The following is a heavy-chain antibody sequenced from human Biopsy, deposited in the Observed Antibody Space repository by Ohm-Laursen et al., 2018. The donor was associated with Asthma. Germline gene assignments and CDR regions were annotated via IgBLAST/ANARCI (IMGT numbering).Heavy chain of an antibody. D-gene: IGHD2-21*01. CDR2: INQYGSEE. CDR1: AFTFSTYW. V-gene: IGHV3-7*02. CDR3: ARAGESDLVGGLDV. Sequence: SLRLSCTASAFTFSTYWMTWVRQAPGKGLQWVATINQYGSEESYVDSVKGRFTISRDNSRNTLYLQKNSLRADDTAVYYCARAGESDLVGGLDVWGQGTTVIVS. J-gene: IGHJ6*02.